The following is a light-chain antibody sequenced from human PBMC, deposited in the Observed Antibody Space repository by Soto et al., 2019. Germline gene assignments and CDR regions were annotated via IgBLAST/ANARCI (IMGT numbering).Light chain of an antibody. CDR3: SSYTSSSTLEVV. CDR1: SSDVGGYNY. J-gene: IGLJ2*01. V-gene: IGLV2-14*01. CDR2: EVS. Sequence: QSALTQPASVSGYPGQSITISCTGTSSDVGGYNYVSWYQQHPGKAPKLMIYEVSNRPSGVSNRFSGSKSGNTASLTISGLQAEDEADYYCSSYTSSSTLEVVFGGGTKLTVL.